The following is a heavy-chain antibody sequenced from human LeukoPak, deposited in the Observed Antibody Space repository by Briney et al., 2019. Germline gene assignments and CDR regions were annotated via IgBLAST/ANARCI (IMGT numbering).Heavy chain of an antibody. D-gene: IGHD5-12*01. V-gene: IGHV4-38-2*02. CDR3: ARVRYGGYVGSGIQYYFDY. CDR1: GYSISSGYY. J-gene: IGHJ4*02. CDR2: IYHSGST. Sequence: PSETLSLTCTVSGYSISSGYYWGWIRQPPGKGLEWIGSIYHSGSTYYNPSLKSRVTISVDTSKNQFSLKLSSVTAADTAVYYCARVRYGGYVGSGIQYYFDYWGQGTLVTVSS.